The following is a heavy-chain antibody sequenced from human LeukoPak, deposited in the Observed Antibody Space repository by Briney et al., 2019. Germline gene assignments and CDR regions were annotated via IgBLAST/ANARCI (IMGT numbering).Heavy chain of an antibody. CDR2: VDYSADST. J-gene: IGHJ4*02. D-gene: IGHD3-10*01. V-gene: IGHV3-23*01. CDR1: GFTLSSYE. CDR3: ARGLREYGSGSYLLDY. Sequence: GGSLRLSCTVSGFTLSSYEMSWIRQAPGKGLEWVSSVDYSADSTHYADSVMGRFTISRDNSKNTLYLQLNSLSADDTAVYYCARGLREYGSGSYLLDYWGQGTLVTVSS.